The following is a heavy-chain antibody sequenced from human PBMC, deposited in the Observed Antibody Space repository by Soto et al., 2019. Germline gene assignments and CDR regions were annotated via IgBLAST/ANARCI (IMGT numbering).Heavy chain of an antibody. CDR2: INHSGST. J-gene: IGHJ4*02. CDR1: GGSFSGYY. V-gene: IGHV4-34*01. CDR3: AKRDGNMKTTPFDY. Sequence: SETLSLTCAVYGGSFSGYYWSWIRQPPGKGLEWIGEINHSGSTNYNPSLKSRVTISVDTSKNQFSLKLSSVTAEDTAVYYCAKRDGNMKTTPFDYWGQGTLVTVSS. D-gene: IGHD4-4*01.